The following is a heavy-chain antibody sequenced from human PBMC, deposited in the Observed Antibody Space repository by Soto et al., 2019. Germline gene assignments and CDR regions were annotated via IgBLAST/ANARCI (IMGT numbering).Heavy chain of an antibody. CDR3: AADPGHGILEYYGMDV. CDR2: IVVGSGNT. Sequence: QMQLVQSGPEVKKPGTSVKVSCKASGFTFTSSAVQWVRQARGQRLEWIGWIVVGSGNTNYAQEFQERVTITRDMSTSTAYMELSSLRSEDTAVYYCAADPGHGILEYYGMDVWGQGTTVTVSS. CDR1: GFTFTSSA. D-gene: IGHD3-3*01. V-gene: IGHV1-58*01. J-gene: IGHJ6*02.